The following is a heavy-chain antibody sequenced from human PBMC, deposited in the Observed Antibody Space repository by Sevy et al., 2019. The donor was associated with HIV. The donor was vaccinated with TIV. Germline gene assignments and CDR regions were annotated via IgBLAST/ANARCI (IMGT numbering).Heavy chain of an antibody. V-gene: IGHV3-23*01. CDR3: AKDVRYDSSGYFDY. D-gene: IGHD3-22*01. CDR2: ISGSGVST. CDR1: RFTLRSYA. Sequence: GGSLRLSCAASRFTLRSYAMSWVRQAPGKGLEWVSAISGSGVSTYYADSVKGRFTISRDNSNNTLYLQMNSLRAEDTAVYYCAKDVRYDSSGYFDYWGQGILVTVSS. J-gene: IGHJ4*02.